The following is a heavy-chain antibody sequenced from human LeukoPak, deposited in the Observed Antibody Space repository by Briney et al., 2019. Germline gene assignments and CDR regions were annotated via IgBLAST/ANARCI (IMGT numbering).Heavy chain of an antibody. V-gene: IGHV3-48*04. D-gene: IGHD3-16*01. J-gene: IGHJ4*02. CDR2: VSISSGTI. Sequence: GGSLRLSCAPSGFTFSGHNMNWVRQAPGKGLEWISFVSISSGTIYYADSVNGRFRISRDNAKSSLDLEMNSLRAEDTAVYYCARAMSTFGGVRNYFYSWGQGTLVTVSS. CDR1: GFTFSGHN. CDR3: ARAMSTFGGVRNYFYS.